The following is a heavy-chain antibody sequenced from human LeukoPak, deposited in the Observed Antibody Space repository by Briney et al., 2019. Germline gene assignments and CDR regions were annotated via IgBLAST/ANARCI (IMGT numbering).Heavy chain of an antibody. CDR1: GFTFSSYS. V-gene: IGHV3-21*01. Sequence: GGSLRLSCAASGFTFSSYSMNWVRQAPGKGLEWVSSISSSSSYIYYADSVKGRFTISRDNAKNSLYLQMNSLTAEDTAVYYCERESFAARWDWGQGTLVTVSS. CDR3: ERESFAARWD. D-gene: IGHD6-6*01. CDR2: ISSSSSYI. J-gene: IGHJ4*02.